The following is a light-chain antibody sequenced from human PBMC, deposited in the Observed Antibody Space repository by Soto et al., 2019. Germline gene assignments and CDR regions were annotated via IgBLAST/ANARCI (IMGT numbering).Light chain of an antibody. V-gene: IGKV3-20*01. CDR1: QSINRSF. CDR2: GAS. J-gene: IGKJ4*01. CDR3: QEYGTSPYLT. Sequence: EVVLTQSPATLSLSPGERAILSCRTSQSINRSFLSWYQHKPGRAPRLLIHGASSRATGIPDRFSGSGSGTDFTLFISRLEPEDFAVYYCQEYGTSPYLTFGGGTKVEIK.